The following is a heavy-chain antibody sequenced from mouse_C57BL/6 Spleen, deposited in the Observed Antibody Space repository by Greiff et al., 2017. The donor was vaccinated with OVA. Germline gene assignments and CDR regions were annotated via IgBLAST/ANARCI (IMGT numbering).Heavy chain of an antibody. CDR1: GYTFTSYW. Sequence: VQLQQPGAELVKPGASVKLSCKASGYTFTSYWMHWVKQRPGQGLAWIGMIHPNSGSTNYNEKFKSKATLTVDKSSSTAYMQLSSLTSEDSAVYYSARYSAVWYFDYWGQGTTLTVSS. V-gene: IGHV1-64*01. CDR2: IHPNSGST. CDR3: ARYSAVWYFDY. J-gene: IGHJ2*01. D-gene: IGHD2-12*01.